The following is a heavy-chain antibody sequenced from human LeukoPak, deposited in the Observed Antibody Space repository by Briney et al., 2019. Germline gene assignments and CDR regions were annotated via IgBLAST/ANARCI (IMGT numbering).Heavy chain of an antibody. CDR2: ISGSGDST. V-gene: IGHV3-23*01. CDR1: GFIFSNYA. D-gene: IGHD6-6*01. CDR3: AKWKYSNSGIDDY. J-gene: IGHJ4*02. Sequence: PGGSLRLSCAASGFIFSNYAMSWVRQAPGKGLEWVSLISGSGDSTYYADSVKGRFTISRDNSKNTLYLQMNSLRAEDTAVYYCAKWKYSNSGIDDYWGQGTLVTVSS.